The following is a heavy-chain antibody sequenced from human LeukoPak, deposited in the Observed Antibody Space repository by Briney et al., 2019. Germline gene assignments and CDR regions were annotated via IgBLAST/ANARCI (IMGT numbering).Heavy chain of an antibody. CDR1: GGSISSYY. CDR3: ARFKRAGGWSYFDY. V-gene: IGHV4-59*01. D-gene: IGHD6-19*01. Sequence: SETLSLTCTVSGGSISSYYWSWIRQPPGKGLEWIGYIYYSGSTNYNPSLKSRVTISVDTSKNQFSLKLTSVTAADTAVYYCARFKRAGGWSYFDYWGQGTLVTVSS. J-gene: IGHJ4*02. CDR2: IYYSGST.